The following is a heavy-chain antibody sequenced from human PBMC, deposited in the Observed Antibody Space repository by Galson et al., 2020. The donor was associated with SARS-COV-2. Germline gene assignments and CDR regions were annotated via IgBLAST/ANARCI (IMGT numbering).Heavy chain of an antibody. CDR3: AKDTGAPGMDV. CDR1: GFTFDDYA. J-gene: IGHJ6*02. D-gene: IGHD1-26*01. CDR2: ISWNSGSI. V-gene: IGHV3-9*01. Sequence: GGSLRLSCAASGFTFDDYAMHWVRQAPGKGLEWVSGISWNSGSIGYADSVKGRFTISRDNAKNSLYLQMNSLRAEDTALYYCAKDTGAPGMDVWGQGTTVTVSS.